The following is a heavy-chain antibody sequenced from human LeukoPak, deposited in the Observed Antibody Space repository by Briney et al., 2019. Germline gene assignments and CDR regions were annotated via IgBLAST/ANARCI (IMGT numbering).Heavy chain of an antibody. CDR2: IKSKTNGGTS. Sequence: GGSLRLSCAASGFTFTNAWMYWVRQAPGKGLEWVGRIKSKTNGGTSDYAAPVTGRFTISRDDSKSTLYLEMNSLKTEDTGVYYCSTLWYGAWGQGTLVTVSS. V-gene: IGHV3-15*01. D-gene: IGHD3-10*01. J-gene: IGHJ5*02. CDR1: GFTFTNAW. CDR3: STLWYGA.